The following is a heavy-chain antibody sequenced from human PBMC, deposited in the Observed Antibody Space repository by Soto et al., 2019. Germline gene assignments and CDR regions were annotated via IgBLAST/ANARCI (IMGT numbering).Heavy chain of an antibody. CDR3: ARVKGGTTRRAFDS. Sequence: SETLSLTCTVSGDSISSGGYYWSWIRQHPGKGLEWIGYIYDNGGAYYSPSLRGRVVISLDRSENQFSLRLSSLTAADTAVYYCARVKGGTTRRAFDSWGQGTLVTVPS. J-gene: IGHJ4*02. D-gene: IGHD1-7*01. CDR2: IYDNGGA. V-gene: IGHV4-31*03. CDR1: GDSISSGGYY.